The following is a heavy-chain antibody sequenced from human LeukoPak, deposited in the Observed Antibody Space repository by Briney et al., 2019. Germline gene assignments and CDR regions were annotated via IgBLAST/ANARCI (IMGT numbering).Heavy chain of an antibody. CDR2: ISGSAYST. J-gene: IGHJ4*02. CDR1: GFTFSSYA. D-gene: IGHD5-12*01. V-gene: IGHV3-23*01. Sequence: GGSLRLSCAASGFTFSSYAMSWVRQAPGKGLEWVSGISGSAYSTYYADSVQGRFTISRDNSKNTLYLQMNSLRAEDTAVYYCAKEAGYSGYDYPDYWGQGTLSPSPQ. CDR3: AKEAGYSGYDYPDY.